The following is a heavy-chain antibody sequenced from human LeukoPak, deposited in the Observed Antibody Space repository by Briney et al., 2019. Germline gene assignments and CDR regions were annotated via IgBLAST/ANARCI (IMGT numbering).Heavy chain of an antibody. CDR3: AREPPTHSPAYSGSYHY. Sequence: PSETLSLTCTVSGGSISSSSYYWGWIRQPPGKGLEWIGSIYYSGSTYYNPSLKSRVTISVDTSKNQFSLKLSSVTAADTAVYYCAREPPTHSPAYSGSYHYWGQGTLVTVSS. V-gene: IGHV4-39*07. D-gene: IGHD1-26*01. CDR2: IYYSGST. J-gene: IGHJ4*02. CDR1: GGSISSSSYY.